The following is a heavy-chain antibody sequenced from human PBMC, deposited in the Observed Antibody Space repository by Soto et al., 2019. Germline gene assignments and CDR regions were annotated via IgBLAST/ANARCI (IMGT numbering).Heavy chain of an antibody. Sequence: EVQLLESGGGLVQPGGSLRLSCAASGFTFSNYAMNWVRQAPGKGLEWVSAISGSGGSTYYADSVKGRFTISRDNSKNTQNLQMNSLRAEDTAVYYCAKGLNGNYGIDAFDIWGQGTMVTVSS. D-gene: IGHD1-7*01. J-gene: IGHJ3*02. CDR2: ISGSGGST. V-gene: IGHV3-23*01. CDR3: AKGLNGNYGIDAFDI. CDR1: GFTFSNYA.